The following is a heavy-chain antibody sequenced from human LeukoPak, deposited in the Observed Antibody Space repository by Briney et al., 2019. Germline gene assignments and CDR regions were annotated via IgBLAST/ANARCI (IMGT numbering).Heavy chain of an antibody. CDR2: IYYSGST. Sequence: RTSETLSLTCTVSGVSISSGGYYWSWIRQHPGKGLEWIGYIYYSGSTYYNPSLKSRVTISVDTSKNQFSLKVSSVTAADTAVYFCARGQGSGWYLGYWGQGTLVTVSS. J-gene: IGHJ4*02. CDR3: ARGQGSGWYLGY. D-gene: IGHD6-19*01. V-gene: IGHV4-31*03. CDR1: GVSISSGGYY.